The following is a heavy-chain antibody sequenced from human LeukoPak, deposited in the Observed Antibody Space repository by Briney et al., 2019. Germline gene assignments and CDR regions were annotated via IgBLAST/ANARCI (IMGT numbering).Heavy chain of an antibody. Sequence: SQTLSLTCALSGDSVSSNSAAWNWIRQSPSGGLEWLGRTYYRSKWYCDYAVSVTSRITINPDTSKNQFSLHLNSVTPEDTAVYYCAREGSSSFDYWGQGTLVTVSS. CDR2: TYYRSKWYC. D-gene: IGHD3-10*01. CDR3: AREGSSSFDY. V-gene: IGHV6-1*01. CDR1: GDSVSSNSAA. J-gene: IGHJ4*02.